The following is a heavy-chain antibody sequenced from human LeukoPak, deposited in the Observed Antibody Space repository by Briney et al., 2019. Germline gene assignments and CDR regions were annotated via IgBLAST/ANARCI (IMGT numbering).Heavy chain of an antibody. D-gene: IGHD3-10*01. CDR3: AREGYYGSGSPPSLYFDY. J-gene: IGHJ4*02. V-gene: IGHV3-30-3*01. CDR1: GFTFRNYV. Sequence: GGSLRLSCAASGFTFRNYVIHWVRQAPGKGLEWVAVTSSDLDVKLYADSVKGRFTISRDNSRSTLYLQMNSLRPEDTAIYYCAREGYYGSGSPPSLYFDYWGQGTLVTVSS. CDR2: TSSDLDVK.